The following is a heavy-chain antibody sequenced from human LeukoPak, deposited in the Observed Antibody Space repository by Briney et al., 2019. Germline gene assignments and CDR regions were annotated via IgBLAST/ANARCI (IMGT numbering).Heavy chain of an antibody. CDR2: INHSGTT. V-gene: IGHV4-34*01. D-gene: IGHD5-24*01. CDR3: ARRDGYYYYYAMDV. J-gene: IGHJ6*02. Sequence: SETLSLTCAVYGGSFSGYQWSWVRQPPGKGLEWIGEINHSGTTNYNPSLKSRVTISVDTSKSQFSLKLSSVTAADTAVYYCARRDGYYYYYAMDVWGQGTTVTVSS. CDR1: GGSFSGYQ.